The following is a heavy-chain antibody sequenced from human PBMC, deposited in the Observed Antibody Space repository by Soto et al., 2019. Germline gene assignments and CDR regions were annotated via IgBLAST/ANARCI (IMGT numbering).Heavy chain of an antibody. D-gene: IGHD3-3*01. CDR2: ISSNGGST. CDR3: ARARMNYDFWRGYVS. Sequence: PGGSLRLSCAASGFTFSSYAMHWVRQAPGKGLEYVSAISSNGGSTYYANSVKGRFTISRDNSKNTLYLQMGSLRAEDMAVYYCARARMNYDFWRGYVSWAQGTLVP. CDR1: GFTFSSYA. V-gene: IGHV3-64*01. J-gene: IGHJ5*02.